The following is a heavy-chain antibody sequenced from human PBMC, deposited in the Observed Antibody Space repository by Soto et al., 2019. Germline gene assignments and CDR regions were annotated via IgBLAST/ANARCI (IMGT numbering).Heavy chain of an antibody. V-gene: IGHV3-49*04. CDR1: GFTFGDYA. CDR3: ISSRSWYEPYYYYVMDV. CDR2: IRSKAYGGTT. Sequence: WALRLSCTASGFTFGDYAMSWVRQAPGKGLEWVGFIRSKAYGGTTEYAASVKGRFTISRDDSKSNAYLQMNSLKTEDTAGYYCISSRSWYEPYYYYVMDVWGQGSTVTVSS. J-gene: IGHJ6*02. D-gene: IGHD6-13*01.